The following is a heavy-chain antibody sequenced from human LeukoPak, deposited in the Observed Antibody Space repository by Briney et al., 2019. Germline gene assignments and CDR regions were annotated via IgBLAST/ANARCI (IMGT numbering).Heavy chain of an antibody. D-gene: IGHD6-13*01. CDR3: AKDSSSSWAEYFQH. CDR1: GFTFDDYA. J-gene: IGHJ1*01. Sequence: GGSLRLSCAASGFTFDDYAMHWVRQAPGKGLEWVSGISWNSGSIGYADSVKGRFTISRDNAKNSLYLQMNSLRAEDTALYYCAKDSSSSWAEYFQHWGQGTLVTVSS. CDR2: ISWNSGSI. V-gene: IGHV3-9*01.